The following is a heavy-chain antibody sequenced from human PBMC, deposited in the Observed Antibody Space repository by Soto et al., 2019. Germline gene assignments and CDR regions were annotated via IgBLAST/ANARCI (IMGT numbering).Heavy chain of an antibody. CDR1: GGTFSSYP. Sequence: QVQLVQSGAEVKKPGSSVKVSCKASGGTFSSYPVNWVRQAPGQGLEWMGGIIPVFGTADYAQKFPGRVAIIADESTSTAYMDLSSLRSEDTAVYYCATNSYGSINYHYFNMDVWGPGTTVTVSS. V-gene: IGHV1-69*12. CDR2: IIPVFGTA. D-gene: IGHD5-18*01. CDR3: ATNSYGSINYHYFNMDV. J-gene: IGHJ6*02.